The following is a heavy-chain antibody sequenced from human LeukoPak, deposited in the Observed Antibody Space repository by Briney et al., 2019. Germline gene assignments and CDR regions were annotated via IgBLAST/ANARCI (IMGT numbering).Heavy chain of an antibody. V-gene: IGHV3-13*01. CDR1: GFTFSNSD. CDR3: ARRSPSHIYYYYYMDV. J-gene: IGHJ6*03. D-gene: IGHD2-2*01. Sequence: GGSLRLSCAASGFTFSNSDMHWVRQSTGNGLEWVSAIGTAGDTYYSDSVKGRFTISRENAKNSLYLQMNSLRAGDTAVYYCARRSPSHIYYYYYMDVWGKGTTVTISS. CDR2: IGTAGDT.